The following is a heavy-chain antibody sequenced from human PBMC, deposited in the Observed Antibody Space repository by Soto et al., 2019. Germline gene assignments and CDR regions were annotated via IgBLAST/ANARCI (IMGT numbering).Heavy chain of an antibody. CDR2: IYTAGGT. V-gene: IGHV3-66*01. CDR1: RISVSSNY. Sequence: EVQLVESGGGLVQPGGSLRLFCAGSRISVSSNYMSWVRQAPGKGLEWVSVIYTAGGTSYADSVKGRFTISRDHSKNTLFLQMNSLRAEDTAVYYCARGDYMDVWGKGTSVTVSS. J-gene: IGHJ6*03. CDR3: ARGDYMDV.